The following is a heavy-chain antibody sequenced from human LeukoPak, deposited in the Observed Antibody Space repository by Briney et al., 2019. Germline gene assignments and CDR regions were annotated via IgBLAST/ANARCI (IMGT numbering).Heavy chain of an antibody. V-gene: IGHV3-23*01. CDR1: GFTFNSYA. CDR2: SSGSGGST. CDR3: AKRHLYGSGTSAFDY. J-gene: IGHJ4*02. Sequence: GGSLRLFCAASGFTFNSYAMSWVRQAPGKGLEWVSASSGSGGSTYYADSVKGRFTISRDNSKNTLYLQMNSLRAEDTAVYYCAKRHLYGSGTSAFDYWGQGTLVTVSS. D-gene: IGHD3-10*01.